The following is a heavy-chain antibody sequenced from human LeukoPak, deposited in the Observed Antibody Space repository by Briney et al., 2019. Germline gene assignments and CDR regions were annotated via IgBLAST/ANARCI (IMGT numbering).Heavy chain of an antibody. CDR1: GFTFSDYY. V-gene: IGHV3-11*06. CDR3: ARDPAGGTNGVYGDY. Sequence: GGSLRLSCAASGFTFSDYYMSWIRQAPGKGLEWVSYISSSSSYTNYADSVKGRFTISRDNAKNSLYLQMNSLRAEDTAVYYCARDPAGGTNGVYGDYWGQGTLVTVSS. CDR2: ISSSSSYT. J-gene: IGHJ4*02. D-gene: IGHD2-8*01.